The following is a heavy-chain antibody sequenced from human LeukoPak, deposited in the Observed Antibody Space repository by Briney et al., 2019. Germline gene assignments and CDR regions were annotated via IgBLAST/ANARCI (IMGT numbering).Heavy chain of an antibody. CDR2: INPNSGGT. D-gene: IGHD6-13*01. CDR3: AREAAAAGENYFDY. V-gene: IGHV1-2*02. CDR1: GYTFTGYY. J-gene: IGHJ4*02. Sequence: ASVKVSCKASGYTFTGYYMHWVRQAPGQGLEWMGWINPNSGGTNYQGRVTMTRDTSISTAYMELSRLRSDDTAVYYCAREAAAAGENYFDYWGQGTLVTVSS.